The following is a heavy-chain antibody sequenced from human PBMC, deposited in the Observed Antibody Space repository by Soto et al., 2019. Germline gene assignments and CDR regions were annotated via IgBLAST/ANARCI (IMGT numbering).Heavy chain of an antibody. CDR3: ARGGTMVRGVISPIDY. D-gene: IGHD3-10*01. CDR1: GGTFSSYA. J-gene: IGHJ4*02. CDR2: IIPIFGTA. Sequence: QVQLVQSGADVKKPGSLVKVSCKASGGTFSSYAISWVRQAPGQGLEWMGGIIPIFGTANYAQKFQGRVTITADESTSTAYMELSSLRSEDTAVYYCARGGTMVRGVISPIDYWGQGTLVTVSS. V-gene: IGHV1-69*12.